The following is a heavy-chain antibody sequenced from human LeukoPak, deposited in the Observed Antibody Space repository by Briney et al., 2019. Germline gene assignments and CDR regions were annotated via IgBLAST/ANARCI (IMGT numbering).Heavy chain of an antibody. J-gene: IGHJ4*02. CDR2: IYYSGST. V-gene: IGHV4-59*01. D-gene: IGHD3-3*01. Sequence: SETLSLTCTVSGGSITSYYWSWIRQPPGKGLEWIGYIYYSGSTNYNPSLKSRVTISVDTSKNQFSLKLSSVTAADTAVYYCAASPFEWLLYELVYWGQGTLVTVSS. CDR3: AASPFEWLLYELVY. CDR1: GGSITSYY.